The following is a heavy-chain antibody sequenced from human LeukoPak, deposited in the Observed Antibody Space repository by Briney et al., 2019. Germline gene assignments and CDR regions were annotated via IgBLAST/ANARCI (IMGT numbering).Heavy chain of an antibody. CDR1: GGSISSNNYY. V-gene: IGHV4-39*01. J-gene: IGHJ4*02. CDR3: ATTSYYYDSTDY. D-gene: IGHD3-22*01. CDR2: IYYSWDT. Sequence: SETLSLTCTVSGGSISSNNYYWGGIRQPPGKGLEWIGSIYYSWDTYYNPSLKSRVTISVDTSKNQFSLKLSSVPAADTAVYYCATTSYYYDSTDYWGQGTLVTVSS.